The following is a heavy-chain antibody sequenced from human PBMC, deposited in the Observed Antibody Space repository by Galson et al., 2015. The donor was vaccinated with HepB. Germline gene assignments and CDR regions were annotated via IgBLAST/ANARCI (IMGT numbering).Heavy chain of an antibody. J-gene: IGHJ6*02. CDR1: GGSFSGYY. V-gene: IGHV4-34*01. Sequence: CAVYGGSFSGYYWNWIRQPPGKGLEWIGEINHSGSTNYTPSLKTRVTISLDTSKNQFSLKLSSVTAADTAVYLCTRVKLREQLVQQYYYGLDVWGQGTTVTVSS. D-gene: IGHD6-13*01. CDR2: INHSGST. CDR3: TRVKLREQLVQQYYYGLDV.